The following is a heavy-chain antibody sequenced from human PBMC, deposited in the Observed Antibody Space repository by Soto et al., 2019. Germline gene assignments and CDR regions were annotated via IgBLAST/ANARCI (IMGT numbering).Heavy chain of an antibody. J-gene: IGHJ3*02. D-gene: IGHD2-2*01. Sequence: QVQLVQSGAEVKKPGSSVKVSCKASGGTFSSYTISWVRQAPGQGLEWMGRIIPILGIANYAQKFQGRVTITADNSTSTAYMELSSLRSEDTAVYYCARDPRPIVVVPAAMGSGDAFDIWGHGTMVTVSS. CDR1: GGTFSSYT. V-gene: IGHV1-69*08. CDR3: ARDPRPIVVVPAAMGSGDAFDI. CDR2: IIPILGIA.